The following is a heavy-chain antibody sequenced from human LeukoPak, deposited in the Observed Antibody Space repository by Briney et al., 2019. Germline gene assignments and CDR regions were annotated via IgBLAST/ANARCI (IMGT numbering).Heavy chain of an antibody. Sequence: SETLSLTCSVSGVSISSYYLSWIRQPPGKGLEWIGYIYYSGDTNYNPSLKSRVTISADTSKNQFSLKLSSVTAAATAVYYCARHRAPHSSGWLGFDDWGQGALVTVSS. CDR1: GVSISSYY. CDR2: IYYSGDT. V-gene: IGHV4-59*08. J-gene: IGHJ4*02. CDR3: ARHRAPHSSGWLGFDD. D-gene: IGHD6-19*01.